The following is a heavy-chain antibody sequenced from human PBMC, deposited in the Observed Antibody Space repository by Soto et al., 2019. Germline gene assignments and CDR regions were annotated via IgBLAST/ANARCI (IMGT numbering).Heavy chain of an antibody. V-gene: IGHV4-30-2*03. CDR1: GGSISSGGYS. J-gene: IGHJ5*02. CDR2: INHSGTT. Sequence: PSETLSLTCAVSGGSISSGGYSWSWIRQPPGKGLEWIGSINHSGTTYYNSSLRSRVTISADTSKNQFSLKLISVTAADTAVYYCARVIIAGTHKWFDPWGQGTLVTVSS. CDR3: ARVIIAGTHKWFDP. D-gene: IGHD2-15*01.